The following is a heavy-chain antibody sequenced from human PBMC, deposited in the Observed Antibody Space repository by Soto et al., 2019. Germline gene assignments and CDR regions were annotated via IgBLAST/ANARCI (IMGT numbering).Heavy chain of an antibody. Sequence: QVQLVQSGAEVKKPGASVKVSCKASGYTFTSYGINWVRQAPGRGLEWMGWINPGNANTKYSQQFQGRVIIDRDTSASTPYMELSSLRSEDTAVYYCARGGYFDSSNYPTYWGLGTLVTVSS. V-gene: IGHV1-3*01. CDR1: GYTFTSYG. CDR3: ARGGYFDSSNYPTY. D-gene: IGHD3-22*01. J-gene: IGHJ4*02. CDR2: INPGNANT.